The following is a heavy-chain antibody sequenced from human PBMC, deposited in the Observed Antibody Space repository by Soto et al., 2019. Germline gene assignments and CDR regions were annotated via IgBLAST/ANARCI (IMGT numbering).Heavy chain of an antibody. CDR2: MNPNSGNT. CDR1: AYTFTSHD. Sequence: QVQLVQSGAEVKKPGASVKVSCKASAYTFTSHDINWMRQATGQGLEWMGWMNPNSGNTGSAQKFQGRVNMTRNTSITTAYMELGSLRSEDTAVYDCARKRRDSGGGYNWLDPWCQGTLVTVCS. J-gene: IGHJ5*02. CDR3: ARKRRDSGGGYNWLDP. D-gene: IGHD6-25*01. V-gene: IGHV1-8*01.